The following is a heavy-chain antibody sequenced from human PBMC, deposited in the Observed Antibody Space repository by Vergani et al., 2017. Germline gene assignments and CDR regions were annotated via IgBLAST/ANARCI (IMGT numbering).Heavy chain of an antibody. Sequence: QVQLVQSGAEVKKPGSSVKVSYKASGGTFSSYGISWVRQAPGQGLEWMGGIMPIFGTANYAQKFQGRVTITADESTGTAYMELSSLRSEDTAVYYCARGLDYGDPKEKPDFDYWGQGTLVTVS. V-gene: IGHV1-69*01. CDR3: ARGLDYGDPKEKPDFDY. J-gene: IGHJ4*02. D-gene: IGHD4-17*01. CDR1: GGTFSSYG. CDR2: IMPIFGTA.